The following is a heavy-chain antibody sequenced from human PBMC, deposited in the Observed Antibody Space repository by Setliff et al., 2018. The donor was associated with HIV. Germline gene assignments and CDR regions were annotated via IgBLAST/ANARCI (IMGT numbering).Heavy chain of an antibody. CDR3: ARVISGRGRELPDFVY. CDR2: MNPSGAT. CDR1: GYTLTNYD. J-gene: IGHJ4*02. Sequence: ASVKVSCKASGYTLTNYDINWVRQATGQGLEWMGWMNPSGATGYAQEFQGRVTMTRDTSISTAYMELSSLRSEDTAVYYCARVISGRGRELPDFVYWGQGTQVTVSS. V-gene: IGHV1-8*02. D-gene: IGHD3-10*01.